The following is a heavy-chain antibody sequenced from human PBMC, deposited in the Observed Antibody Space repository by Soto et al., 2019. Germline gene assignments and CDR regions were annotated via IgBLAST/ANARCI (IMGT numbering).Heavy chain of an antibody. CDR1: GFTFSSYG. V-gene: IGHV3-33*01. D-gene: IGHD1-7*01. CDR3: ARDHVGYNWNYDALDY. CDR2: IWYDGSNK. J-gene: IGHJ4*02. Sequence: GGSLRLSCAASGFTFSSYGMHWVRQAPGKGLEWVAVIWYDGSNKYYADSVKGRFTISRDNSKNTLYLQMNSLRAEDTAVYYCARDHVGYNWNYDALDYWGQGTLVTVSS.